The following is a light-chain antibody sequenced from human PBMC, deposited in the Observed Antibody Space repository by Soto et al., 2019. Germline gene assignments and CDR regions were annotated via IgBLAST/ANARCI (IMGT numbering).Light chain of an antibody. Sequence: QSALTQPASVSGSPGQSITISCTGTSSDVGAYKYVSWYQHYPGKAPKLMIYEVSNRPSGVSNRFSGSKSGNTASLTISGLQAEDEADYYCSSYTTSSTVVFGGGTKVTVL. J-gene: IGLJ2*01. CDR2: EVS. CDR3: SSYTTSSTVV. V-gene: IGLV2-14*01. CDR1: SSDVGAYKY.